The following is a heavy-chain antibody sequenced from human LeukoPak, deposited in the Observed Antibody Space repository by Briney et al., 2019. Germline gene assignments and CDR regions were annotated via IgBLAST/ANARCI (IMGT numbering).Heavy chain of an antibody. CDR2: MNPNSGNT. J-gene: IGHJ4*02. CDR1: GYTFTSYD. CDR3: ARFYYGDYYFDY. Sequence: ASVKVSCKASGYTFTSYDINWVRQATGQGLEWMGWMNPNSGNTGYAQKFQGRVTMTRNTSISTAYMELSSLRSEDTAVYYCARFYYGDYYFDYWGQGTLVTVSS. D-gene: IGHD4-17*01. V-gene: IGHV1-8*01.